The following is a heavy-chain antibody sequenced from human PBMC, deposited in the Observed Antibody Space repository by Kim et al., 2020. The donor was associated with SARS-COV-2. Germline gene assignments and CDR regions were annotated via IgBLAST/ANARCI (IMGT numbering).Heavy chain of an antibody. CDR1: GGSISSSSYY. CDR3: AEGRRYFDWLSSYYFDY. Sequence: SETLSLTCTVSGGSISSSSYYWGWIRQPPGKGLEWIGSIYYSGSTYYNPSLKSRVTISVDTSKNQFSLKLRSVTAADTAVYYCAEGRRYFDWLSSYYFDYWGQGTLVTVSS. J-gene: IGHJ4*02. CDR2: IYYSGST. D-gene: IGHD3-9*01. V-gene: IGHV4-39*01.